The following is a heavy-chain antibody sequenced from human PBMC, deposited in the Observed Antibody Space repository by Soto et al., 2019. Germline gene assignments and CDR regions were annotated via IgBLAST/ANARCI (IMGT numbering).Heavy chain of an antibody. CDR1: GFTFSTYW. J-gene: IGHJ4*02. V-gene: IGHV3-74*01. D-gene: IGHD2-15*01. CDR2: GKGDESQI. CDR3: ARGALRAYSLDY. Sequence: VQLVESGGGLVQPGGSLRLSCAASGFTFSTYWMHLVRQAPGKGLVWVSRGKGDESQINYSDSVEGRFTVSRDNAKNTLYLHINSRRAEDTAVYYCARGALRAYSLDYWGQGALVTVSS.